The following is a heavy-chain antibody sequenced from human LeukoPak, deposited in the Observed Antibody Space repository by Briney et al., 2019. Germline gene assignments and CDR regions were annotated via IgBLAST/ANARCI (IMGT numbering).Heavy chain of an antibody. Sequence: GASVKVSCKASGYTFTGYYMHWVRQAPGQGLEWMGWISAYNGNTNYAQKLQGRVTITRDTSASTAYMELSSLRSEDTAVYYCARDPVFEWLAIDYWGQGTLVTVSS. CDR1: GYTFTGYY. CDR3: ARDPVFEWLAIDY. CDR2: ISAYNGNT. V-gene: IGHV1-18*04. J-gene: IGHJ4*02. D-gene: IGHD6-19*01.